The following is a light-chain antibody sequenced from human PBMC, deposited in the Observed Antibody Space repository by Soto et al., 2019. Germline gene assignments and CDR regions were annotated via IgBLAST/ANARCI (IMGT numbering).Light chain of an antibody. CDR2: GAS. CDR1: QSVSSSY. V-gene: IGKV3-20*01. Sequence: EIVLTQSPGTLSLSPGERATLSCRASQSVSSSYLAWYQQKPGQAPRLLIYGASSRATGIPDRFSGSVSGTDFTLTISRLEPEDFEVYYCQQYGSSSWTFGQGTKVEIK. J-gene: IGKJ1*01. CDR3: QQYGSSSWT.